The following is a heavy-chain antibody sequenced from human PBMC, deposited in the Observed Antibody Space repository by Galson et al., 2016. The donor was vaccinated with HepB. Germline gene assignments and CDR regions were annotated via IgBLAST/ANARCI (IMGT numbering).Heavy chain of an antibody. D-gene: IGHD6-19*01. CDR1: GFTFSNYW. Sequence: SLRLSCAASGFTFSNYWMTWVRQAPGKGLEWVASINEDGSGKNYVDSVKGRFTISRDNAKNSLYLQMNSLRGEDTAVYYCVSGYTSGLWGQGTLVTVSS. CDR3: VSGYTSGL. J-gene: IGHJ4*02. V-gene: IGHV3-7*02. CDR2: INEDGSGK.